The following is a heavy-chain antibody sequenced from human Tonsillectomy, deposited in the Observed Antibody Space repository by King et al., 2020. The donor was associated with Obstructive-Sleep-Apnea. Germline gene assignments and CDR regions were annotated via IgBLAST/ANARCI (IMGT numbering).Heavy chain of an antibody. V-gene: IGHV5-51*01. J-gene: IGHJ4*02. D-gene: IGHD1-26*01. CDR3: ARHTKGNYYPPFDY. Sequence: VQLVESGAEVKKPGESLKISCKGSGFSFISYYIAWVRQMPGKGLEWMGIIHPGDSDTTYSPSFQGHVTISADESITTAYLQWTGLKASDTAMYYCARHTKGNYYPPFDYWGQGTLVTVSS. CDR1: GFSFISYY. CDR2: IHPGDSDT.